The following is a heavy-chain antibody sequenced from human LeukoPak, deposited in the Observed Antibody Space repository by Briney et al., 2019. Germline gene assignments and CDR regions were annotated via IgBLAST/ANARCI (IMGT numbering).Heavy chain of an antibody. D-gene: IGHD1-26*01. CDR3: AKDREYSGSYRPGPTRYYSGMDV. CDR1: GFTVSSNY. V-gene: IGHV3-53*04. J-gene: IGHJ6*02. CDR2: IFSGGRT. Sequence: PGGSLRLSCAASGFTVSSNYMSWVRQAPGKGLEWVSVIFSGGRTFYADSVKGRFTISRHISKNTLYLQMNSLRAEDTAVFYCAKDREYSGSYRPGPTRYYSGMDVWGQGTTVTV.